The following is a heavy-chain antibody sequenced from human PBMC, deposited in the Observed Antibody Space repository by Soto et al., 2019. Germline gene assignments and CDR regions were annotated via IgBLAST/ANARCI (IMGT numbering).Heavy chain of an antibody. D-gene: IGHD4-17*01. CDR3: ARVGPTVTTGGYYYYGMDV. V-gene: IGHV3-74*01. Sequence: GGPIRLSWAASEVTFSSYWVHWVRKAPGKGLVWVSRINSDGSSTSYADSVKGRFTISRDNAKNTLYLQMNSLRAEDTAVYYCARVGPTVTTGGYYYYGMDVWGQGTTVTVSS. J-gene: IGHJ6*02. CDR2: INSDGSST. CDR1: EVTFSSYW.